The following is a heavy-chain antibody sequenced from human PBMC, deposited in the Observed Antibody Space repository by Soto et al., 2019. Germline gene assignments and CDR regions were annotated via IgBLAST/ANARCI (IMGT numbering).Heavy chain of an antibody. J-gene: IGHJ5*02. D-gene: IGHD2-2*01. Sequence: GGSLRLSCAASRFTFSTYAMTWVRQAPGKGLEWVSAITGSGGDTYYADSVKGRFTISRDNSKNTVYLQMNSLRAEDTAVYYCAKGQYQLLESGWFDPWGQGTLVTVSS. CDR3: AKGQYQLLESGWFDP. V-gene: IGHV3-23*01. CDR2: ITGSGGDT. CDR1: RFTFSTYA.